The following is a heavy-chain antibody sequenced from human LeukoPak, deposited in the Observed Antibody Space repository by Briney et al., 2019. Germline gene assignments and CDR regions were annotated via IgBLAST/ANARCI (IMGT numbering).Heavy chain of an antibody. J-gene: IGHJ4*02. CDR2: IYPGDSDT. D-gene: IGHD3-10*01. Sequence: GESLKISCKASGYSFSIYWIGWVRQMPGKGLEWMGIIYPGDSDTRYSPSFQGQVTISADKSISTAYLQWSSLKASDTAMYYCARHGGGGFGELLPDYWGQGTLVTVSS. CDR3: ARHGGGGFGELLPDY. V-gene: IGHV5-51*01. CDR1: GYSFSIYW.